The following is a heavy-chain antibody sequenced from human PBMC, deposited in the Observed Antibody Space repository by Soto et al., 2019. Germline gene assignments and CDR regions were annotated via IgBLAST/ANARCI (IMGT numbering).Heavy chain of an antibody. CDR3: ARHNVYAMDV. Sequence: GESLKISCEVSGYIFSNYWLGWVRQMPGKGLEWMAIVFPGNSDTIYSPSFRGQVTISADKSISTAYLQWNSLQASDTAIYYCARHNVYAMDVWGQGTTVTVSS. J-gene: IGHJ6*02. V-gene: IGHV5-51*01. CDR2: VFPGNSDT. CDR1: GYIFSNYW.